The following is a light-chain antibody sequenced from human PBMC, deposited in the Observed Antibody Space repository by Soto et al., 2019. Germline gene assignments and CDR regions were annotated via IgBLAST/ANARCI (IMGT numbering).Light chain of an antibody. V-gene: IGKV1-33*01. Sequence: DIQMTQSPSSLSASVGDRVTITCQTTQDINNYLNWYQQKPGKAPNLLIYDASNLETGVPSRFSGGGSGTEFTLTTSSLDPEDIATYYCHQYADLPYTFGQGTKLEIK. CDR2: DAS. J-gene: IGKJ2*01. CDR3: HQYADLPYT. CDR1: QDINNY.